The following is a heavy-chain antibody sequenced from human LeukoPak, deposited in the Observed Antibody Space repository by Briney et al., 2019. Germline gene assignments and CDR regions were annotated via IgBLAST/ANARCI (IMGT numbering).Heavy chain of an antibody. CDR3: ARDSDSSSPTGY. J-gene: IGHJ4*02. D-gene: IGHD6-13*01. Sequence: GASVKVSCKASGGTFSSYAISWVRQAPGQGLEWMEGIIPIFGTANYAQKFQGRVTITADESTSTAYMELSSLRSEDTAVYYCARDSDSSSPTGYWGQGTLVTVSS. CDR1: GGTFSSYA. CDR2: IIPIFGTA. V-gene: IGHV1-69*13.